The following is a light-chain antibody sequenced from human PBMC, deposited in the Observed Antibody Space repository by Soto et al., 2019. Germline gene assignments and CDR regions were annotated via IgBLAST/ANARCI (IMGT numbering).Light chain of an antibody. V-gene: IGLV2-14*01. CDR3: STYAGSRTIL. CDR1: SSDLGSYNY. CDR2: EVS. Sequence: QSALTQPASVSGSPGQSITISCTGTSSDLGSYNYVSWYQHHPGKAPKLIIFEVSNRPSGVSNRFTGSKSGNTPSLTISGLHSEDEDDYYCSTYAGSRTILIGTGTKLTVL. J-gene: IGLJ1*01.